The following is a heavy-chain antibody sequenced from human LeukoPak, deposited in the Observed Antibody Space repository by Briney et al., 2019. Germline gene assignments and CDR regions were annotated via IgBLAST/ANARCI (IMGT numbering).Heavy chain of an antibody. V-gene: IGHV4-39*01. CDR2: IYYTGST. Sequence: PSETLSLTCTVSGGSISSSSYCWGWIRQPPGKGPEWIGSIYYTGSTYYNPSLKSRVAISVDTSKNQFSLKLSSVTAADTAVYYCARQISGWFMIDYWGQGTLVTVSS. D-gene: IGHD6-19*01. CDR1: GGSISSSSYC. CDR3: ARQISGWFMIDY. J-gene: IGHJ4*02.